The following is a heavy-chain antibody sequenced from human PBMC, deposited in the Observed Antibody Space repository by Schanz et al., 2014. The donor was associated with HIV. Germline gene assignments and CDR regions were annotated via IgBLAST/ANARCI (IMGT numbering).Heavy chain of an antibody. J-gene: IGHJ4*02. V-gene: IGHV3-30*18. Sequence: QVQLVESGGGVVQPGRSLSLSCAASGFTFSTKGMHWVRQAPGKGLEWVAVISYDGSNKYYADSVKGRFTISRDNSKNTLYLQMNSLRAEDTAVYYCAKRRDSGYAYFDYWGQGTLVTVSS. CDR1: GFTFSTKG. D-gene: IGHD1-1*01. CDR2: ISYDGSNK. CDR3: AKRRDSGYAYFDY.